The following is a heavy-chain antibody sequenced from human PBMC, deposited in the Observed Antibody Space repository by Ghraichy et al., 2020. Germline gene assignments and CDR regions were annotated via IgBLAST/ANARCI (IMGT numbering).Heavy chain of an antibody. CDR1: GFTLSTYS. CDR2: MTSSGRTK. V-gene: IGHV3-48*02. J-gene: IGHJ6*02. D-gene: IGHD4-23*01. Sequence: GGSLRLSCVGSGFTLSTYSMNWVRQAPGKGLEWVSYMTSSGRTKSYADSVKGRFTISRDNAQNSLYLEMNSLRDEDTAVYYCARGSKVVRFYYYDGMDVWGQGTTVTVSS. CDR3: ARGSKVVRFYYYDGMDV.